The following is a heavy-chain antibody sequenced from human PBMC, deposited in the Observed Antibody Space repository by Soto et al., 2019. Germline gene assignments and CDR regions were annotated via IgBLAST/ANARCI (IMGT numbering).Heavy chain of an antibody. CDR2: IYYSGST. CDR3: ARVAVTTNIVYYYYMDV. D-gene: IGHD4-17*01. J-gene: IGHJ6*03. V-gene: IGHV4-59*01. CDR1: GGSISSYY. Sequence: QVQLQESGPGLVKPSETLSLTCTVSGGSISSYYWSWIRQPPGKGLEWIGYIYYSGSTNYNPSLKSRVTISVDTSKNQFSLKLSSVTAADTAVYYCARVAVTTNIVYYYYMDVWGKGTTVTVSS.